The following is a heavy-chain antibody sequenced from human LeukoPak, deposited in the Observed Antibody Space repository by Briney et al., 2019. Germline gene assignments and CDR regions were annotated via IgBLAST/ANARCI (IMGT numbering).Heavy chain of an antibody. CDR2: IHPLDSDS. V-gene: IGHV5-51*01. D-gene: IGHD3-10*01. Sequence: GESLKISCKGSGYSFTSHWIGWIRQMPGKGLEWMGLIHPLDSDSRYSPSFQGQVTMSADKSINTVYLQWISLKASDTAMYFCARRLLGGSGSFDYWGQGTVVTVSS. J-gene: IGHJ4*02. CDR1: GYSFTSHW. CDR3: ARRLLGGSGSFDY.